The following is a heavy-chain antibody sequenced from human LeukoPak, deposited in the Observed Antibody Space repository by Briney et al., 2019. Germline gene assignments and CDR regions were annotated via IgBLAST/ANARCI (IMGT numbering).Heavy chain of an antibody. CDR3: AKGGKWDVTPFDY. V-gene: IGHV3-23*01. CDR1: GFTFTTNA. CDR2: ISGSGGST. Sequence: QPGGPLRPPWAASGFTFTTNAMTWVRQPPGKGWDWSSAISGSGGSTYYADSVKGRFTISRDNSKNTLYLQVNSLRAEDTAVYYCAKGGKWDVTPFDYWGQGTLVTVSS. D-gene: IGHD1-26*01. J-gene: IGHJ4*02.